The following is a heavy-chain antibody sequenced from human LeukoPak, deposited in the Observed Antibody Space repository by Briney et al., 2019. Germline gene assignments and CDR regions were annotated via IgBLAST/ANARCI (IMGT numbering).Heavy chain of an antibody. Sequence: ASLKVSCKASGYTFTSYGINWVRQAPGQGLEWMGWISAYNGNTIYAQKLQGRVAMTTDTSTSTAYMELRSLRSDDTAVYYCARDPDYYGSGTPTKYYGMDVWGQGTTVTVSS. CDR1: GYTFTSYG. CDR2: ISAYNGNT. J-gene: IGHJ6*02. CDR3: ARDPDYYGSGTPTKYYGMDV. V-gene: IGHV1-18*01. D-gene: IGHD3-10*01.